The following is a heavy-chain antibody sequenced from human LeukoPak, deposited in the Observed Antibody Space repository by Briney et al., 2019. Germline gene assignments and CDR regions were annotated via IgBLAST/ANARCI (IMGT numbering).Heavy chain of an antibody. CDR3: AGAGSYYGMDV. CDR2: FSSSSSYI. V-gene: IGHV3-21*01. J-gene: IGHJ6*02. Sequence: GGSLRLFCAASGFTFSSYSMNWARQAPGKGLEWVSSFSSSSSYIYYADSVKGRFTISRDNAKNSLYLQMNSLRAEDTAVYYCAGAGSYYGMDVWGQGTTVTVSS. CDR1: GFTFSSYS. D-gene: IGHD1-14*01.